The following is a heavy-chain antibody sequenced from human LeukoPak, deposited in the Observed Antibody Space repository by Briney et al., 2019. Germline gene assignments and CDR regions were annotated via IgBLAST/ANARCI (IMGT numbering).Heavy chain of an antibody. CDR2: IYYSGST. V-gene: IGHV4-59*08. CDR3: ARHGSGYSPFGV. D-gene: IGHD3-22*01. J-gene: IGHJ4*02. Sequence: PSETLSLTCTVSGGSISSYYWSWIRQPPGKGLEWIGYIYYSGSTNYNPSLKSRVTISVDTSKNQFSLKLSSVTAADTAVYYCARHGSGYSPFGVWGQGTLVTVSS. CDR1: GGSISSYY.